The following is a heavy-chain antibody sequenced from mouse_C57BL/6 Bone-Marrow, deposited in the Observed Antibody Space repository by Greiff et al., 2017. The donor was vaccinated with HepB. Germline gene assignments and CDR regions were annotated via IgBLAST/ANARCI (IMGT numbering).Heavy chain of an antibody. CDR2: ISSGGSYT. CDR3: ARQRDFAY. CDR1: GFTFSSNG. V-gene: IGHV5-6*01. Sequence: DVQLVESGGDLVKPGGSLKLSCAASGFTFSSNGMSWVRQTPDKRLEWVATISSGGSYTYYPDSVKGRFTISRDNAKNTLYLQMSSLKSEDTAMYYCARQRDFAYWGQGTLVTVSA. D-gene: IGHD3-3*01. J-gene: IGHJ3*01.